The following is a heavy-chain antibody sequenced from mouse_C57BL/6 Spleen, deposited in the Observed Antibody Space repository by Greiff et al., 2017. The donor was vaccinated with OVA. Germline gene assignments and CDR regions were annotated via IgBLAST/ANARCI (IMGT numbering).Heavy chain of an antibody. CDR1: GYTFTGYW. Sequence: VQLVESGAELMKPGASVKLSCKATGYTFTGYWIEWVKQRPGHGLEWIGEILPGSGSTNYNEKFKGKATFTADTSSNTAYMQLSSLTTEDSAIYYCARRDYYGSSPYWYFDVWGTGTTVTVSS. J-gene: IGHJ1*03. CDR3: ARRDYYGSSPYWYFDV. D-gene: IGHD1-1*01. V-gene: IGHV1-9*01. CDR2: ILPGSGST.